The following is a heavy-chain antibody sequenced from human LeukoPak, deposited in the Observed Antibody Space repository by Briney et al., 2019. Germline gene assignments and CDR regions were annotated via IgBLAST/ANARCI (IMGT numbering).Heavy chain of an antibody. CDR3: ARPKYSSSWYYFDY. J-gene: IGHJ4*02. D-gene: IGHD6-13*01. Sequence: GESLRISCKGSGYSFTSYWIGWVRQMPGRGLEWMGIIYPGDSDTRYSPSFQGQVTISADKSISTAYLQWSSLKASDTAMYYCARPKYSSSWYYFDYWGQGTLVTVSS. V-gene: IGHV5-51*01. CDR1: GYSFTSYW. CDR2: IYPGDSDT.